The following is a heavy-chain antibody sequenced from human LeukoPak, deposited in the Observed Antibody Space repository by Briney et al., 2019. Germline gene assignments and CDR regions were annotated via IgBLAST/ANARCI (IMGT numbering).Heavy chain of an antibody. J-gene: IGHJ6*03. CDR2: IHYSGST. CDR1: GGSISSYY. D-gene: IGHD1-26*01. Sequence: SETLSLTCTVSGGSISSYYWSWIRQPPGKGLEWIGYIHYSGSTNYNPSLKSRVTISVDTSKNQFSLKLSSVTAADTAVYYCSGSYVYYYYYYMDVWGKGTTVTISS. V-gene: IGHV4-59*01. CDR3: SGSYVYYYYYYMDV.